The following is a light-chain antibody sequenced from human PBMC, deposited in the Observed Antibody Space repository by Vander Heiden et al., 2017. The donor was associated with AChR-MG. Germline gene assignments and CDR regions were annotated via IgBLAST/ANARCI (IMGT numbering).Light chain of an antibody. CDR1: QSVSSY. Sequence: IVLTQSPATLSLSPGERATLPCRASQSVSSYLAWYQQKPGQAPRLLIYDASNRATRIPARFSGSGSGTDFTLTSSSLEPEDFAVYYCQQRSNWPFTFGGGTKVEIK. J-gene: IGKJ4*01. CDR3: QQRSNWPFT. V-gene: IGKV3-11*01. CDR2: DAS.